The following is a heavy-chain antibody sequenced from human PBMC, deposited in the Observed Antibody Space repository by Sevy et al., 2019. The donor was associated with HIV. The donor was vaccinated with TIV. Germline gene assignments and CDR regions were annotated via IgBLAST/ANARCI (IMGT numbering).Heavy chain of an antibody. CDR3: TTDRHVLRFLEWLPNPYYFDY. CDR2: IKSKTDGGTT. D-gene: IGHD3-3*01. J-gene: IGHJ4*02. CDR1: GFTFSNAW. V-gene: IGHV3-15*01. Sequence: GGSLRLSCAASGFTFSNAWMSWVHQAPGKGLEWVGRIKSKTDGGTTDYAAPVKGRFTISRDDSKNTLYLQMNSLKTEDTAVYYCTTDRHVLRFLEWLPNPYYFDYWGQGTLVTVSS.